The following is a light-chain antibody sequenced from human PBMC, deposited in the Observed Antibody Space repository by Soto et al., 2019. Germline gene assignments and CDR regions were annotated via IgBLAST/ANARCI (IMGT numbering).Light chain of an antibody. CDR1: QSVGTF. V-gene: IGKV3-11*01. CDR3: QQYNNWWT. CDR2: DAS. J-gene: IGKJ1*01. Sequence: EIVLTQSPATLSLSPGERATLSCRASQSVGTFLGWYQQKPGQAPRLIIYDASNRATGVPARFSGTGSGTDFALTISSLQSEDFAVYYCQQYNNWWTFGQGTRVEIK.